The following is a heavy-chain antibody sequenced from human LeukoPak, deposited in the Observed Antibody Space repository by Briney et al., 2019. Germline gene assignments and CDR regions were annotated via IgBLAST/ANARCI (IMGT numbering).Heavy chain of an antibody. CDR3: AKDPRRYSRTGGYFDY. V-gene: IGHV3-30*18. CDR1: RFTFSNYV. J-gene: IGHJ4*02. CDR2: ISYDGSDK. D-gene: IGHD6-13*01. Sequence: HPGGSLRLSCAASRFTFSNYVMHWVRQAPGEGLEWVAVISYDGSDKYYADSVKGRFTISRDNSKNTLYLQMNSLRAEDTAVYYCAKDPRRYSRTGGYFDYWGQGTLVTVSS.